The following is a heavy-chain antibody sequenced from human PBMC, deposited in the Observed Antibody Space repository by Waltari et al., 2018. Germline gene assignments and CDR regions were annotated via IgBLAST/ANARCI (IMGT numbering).Heavy chain of an antibody. CDR2: INPNSGGT. V-gene: IGHV1-2*02. CDR1: GYTFTGYY. D-gene: IGHD3-22*01. Sequence: QVQLVQSGAEVKKPGASVKVSCKASGYTFTGYYMHWVRQAPGQGLEWMGWINPNSGGTNYAQKFQGRVTMTRDTSISTAYMELSRLRSDDTAVYYCARDPNYYDSSGYRPRFDPWGQGTLVTVSS. CDR3: ARDPNYYDSSGYRPRFDP. J-gene: IGHJ5*02.